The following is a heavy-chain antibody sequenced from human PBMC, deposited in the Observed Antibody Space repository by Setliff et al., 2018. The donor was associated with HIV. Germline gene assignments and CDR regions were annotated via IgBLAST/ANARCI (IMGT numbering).Heavy chain of an antibody. Sequence: GGSLRLSCAASGFTFSSYAMSWVRQAPGKGLEWVSAISGSGGSTYYADSVKGRFTISRDNSKNTLYLQMNSLRAEDTAVYYCAKESTYYDFWSARKDWYFDLWGRGTLVTVSS. V-gene: IGHV3-23*01. D-gene: IGHD3-3*01. J-gene: IGHJ2*01. CDR2: ISGSGGST. CDR3: AKESTYYDFWSARKDWYFDL. CDR1: GFTFSSYA.